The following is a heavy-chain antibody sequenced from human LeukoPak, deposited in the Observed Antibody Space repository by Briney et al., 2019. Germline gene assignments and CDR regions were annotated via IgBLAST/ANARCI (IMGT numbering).Heavy chain of an antibody. Sequence: ASVKVSCKASGYIFTTYAMHWVRQAPGQRLEWMGWTSAYNGNTNYAQKLQGRVTMTTDTSTSTAYMELRSLRSDDTAVYYCARDRGSLWQQWLCLDYWGQGTLVTVSS. CDR2: TSAYNGNT. CDR3: ARDRGSLWQQWLCLDY. CDR1: GYIFTTYA. V-gene: IGHV1-18*01. J-gene: IGHJ4*02. D-gene: IGHD6-19*01.